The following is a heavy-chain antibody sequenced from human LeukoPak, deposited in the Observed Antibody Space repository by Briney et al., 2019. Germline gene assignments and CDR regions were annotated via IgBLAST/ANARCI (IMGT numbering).Heavy chain of an antibody. CDR2: FYYSGST. CDR3: ARRSLVAIHLFDY. CDR1: GGSISSNNYY. V-gene: IGHV4-39*01. Sequence: SEPLSLTCTVSGGSISSNNYYWGWIRQPPGKGLEWIGSFYYSGSTYYNPSLKSRVTISVDTSKNRFSLKLSSVTAADTAVYYCARRSLVAIHLFDYWGQGTLVTVSS. J-gene: IGHJ4*02. D-gene: IGHD2-21*01.